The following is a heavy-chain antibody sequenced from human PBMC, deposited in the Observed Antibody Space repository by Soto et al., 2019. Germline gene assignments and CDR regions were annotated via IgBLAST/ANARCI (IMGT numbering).Heavy chain of an antibody. CDR1: GFTFSSYW. J-gene: IGHJ1*01. CDR3: ARAIRKRITRAEYFQH. CDR2: IKQDGSEK. Sequence: GGSLRLSCAASGFTFSSYWMSWVRQAPGKGLEWVANIKQDGSEKYYVDSVKGRFTISRDNAKNSLYLQMNSLRAEDTAVYYCARAIRKRITRAEYFQHWGQGTLVTVSS. V-gene: IGHV3-7*04. D-gene: IGHD3-10*01.